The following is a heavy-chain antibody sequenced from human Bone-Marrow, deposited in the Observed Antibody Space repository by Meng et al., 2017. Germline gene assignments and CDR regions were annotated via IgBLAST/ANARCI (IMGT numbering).Heavy chain of an antibody. J-gene: IGHJ4*02. D-gene: IGHD1-20*01. CDR2: VYYSGIT. Sequence: ESLKISCTVSGGSINSGDYYWGRIRQPPGKGLEWIGSVYYSGITYYNPSHQSRDTISVHTSKNQFSLKHTSVSAAETAVYYCVTGNTWYYFDYWGQGTLVTVSS. CDR1: GGSINSGDYY. V-gene: IGHV4-39*07. CDR3: VTGNTWYYFDY.